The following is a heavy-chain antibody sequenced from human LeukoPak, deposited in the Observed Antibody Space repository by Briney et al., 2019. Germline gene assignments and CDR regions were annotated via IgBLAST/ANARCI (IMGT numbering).Heavy chain of an antibody. V-gene: IGHV3-48*02. D-gene: IGHD3-10*01. J-gene: IGHJ4*02. Sequence: GGTLRLSSAASGFTFSSYWMHWVRQAPGKGLEWVSYINYTSSTINYADSVKGRFTISRDNAKNSLYLQMTSLRDEDTAVYYCARDPYYHGSGSFGSYFDYWGQGTLVAASS. CDR2: INYTSSTI. CDR1: GFTFSSYW. CDR3: ARDPYYHGSGSFGSYFDY.